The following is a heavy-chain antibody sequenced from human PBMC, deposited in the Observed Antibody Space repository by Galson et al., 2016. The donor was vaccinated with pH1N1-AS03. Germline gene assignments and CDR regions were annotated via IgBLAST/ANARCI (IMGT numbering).Heavy chain of an antibody. CDR3: ARVSAGLTGYYYAMDV. CDR2: TNPSQKKT. CDR1: GDTFTTDY. J-gene: IGHJ6*02. Sequence: SGKVSCKAAGDTFTTDYKKKIRKAPRQQNKNKGITNPSQKKTKHQTTKHHRVTMTRDTSTSTVYMELSSLRSDDTAVYYCARVSAGLTGYYYAMDVWGQGTTVTVSS. V-gene: IGHV1-46*01. D-gene: IGHD4/OR15-4a*01.